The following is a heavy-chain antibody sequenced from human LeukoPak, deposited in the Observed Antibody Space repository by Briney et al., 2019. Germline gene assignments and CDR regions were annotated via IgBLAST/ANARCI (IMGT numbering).Heavy chain of an antibody. CDR2: ISWNSGSI. CDR1: GFTFVDYA. Sequence: PGGSLRLSRAASGFTFVDYAMHWVRQAPGKGLEWVSGISWNSGSIGYADSVKGRFTISRDNAKNSLYLQMNSLRAEDTALYYCAKDIRVDYYGSGKNNMDVWGQGTTVTVSS. J-gene: IGHJ6*02. D-gene: IGHD3-10*01. V-gene: IGHV3-9*01. CDR3: AKDIRVDYYGSGKNNMDV.